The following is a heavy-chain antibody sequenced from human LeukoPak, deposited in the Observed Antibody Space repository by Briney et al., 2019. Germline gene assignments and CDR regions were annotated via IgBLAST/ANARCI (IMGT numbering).Heavy chain of an antibody. J-gene: IGHJ4*02. CDR1: GYTLTELS. CDR2: INPNNGGT. D-gene: IGHD1-26*01. CDR3: ARESGSYHGNDY. V-gene: IGHV1-2*06. Sequence: ASVKVSCKVSGYTLTELSMHWVRQAPGKGLEWMGRINPNNGGTNCAQKFQGRVTMTGDTSISTAYMELSSLRSDDTAVYYCARESGSYHGNDYWGQGTLVTVSS.